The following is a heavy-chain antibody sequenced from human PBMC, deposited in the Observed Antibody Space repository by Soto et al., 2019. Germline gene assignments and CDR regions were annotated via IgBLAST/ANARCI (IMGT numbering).Heavy chain of an antibody. CDR3: ARNFPAAAGYYYYGMDV. V-gene: IGHV4-59*01. Sequence: SETLSLTCTVSGGSISSYYWSWIRQPPGKGLEWIGYIYYSGSTNYNPSLKSRVTISVDTSKNQFSLKLSSVTAADTAVYYCARNFPAAAGYYYYGMDVWGQGTTVT. CDR2: IYYSGST. J-gene: IGHJ6*02. CDR1: GGSISSYY. D-gene: IGHD6-13*01.